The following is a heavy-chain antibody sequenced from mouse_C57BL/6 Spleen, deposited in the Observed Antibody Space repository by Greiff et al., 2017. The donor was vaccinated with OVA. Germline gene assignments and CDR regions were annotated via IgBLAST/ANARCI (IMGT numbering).Heavy chain of an antibody. CDR2: LSSGGSYT. V-gene: IGHV5-6*01. J-gene: IGHJ3*01. CDR3: ARSSANWDGAWFAY. D-gene: IGHD4-1*01. CDR1: GFTFSSYG. Sequence: EVQVVESGGDLVKPGGSLKLSCAASGFTFSSYGMSWVRQTPDKRLEWVATLSSGGSYTYYPDSVKGRFTISRDNAKNTLYLQMSSLKSEDTAMYYCARSSANWDGAWFAYWGQGTLVTVSA.